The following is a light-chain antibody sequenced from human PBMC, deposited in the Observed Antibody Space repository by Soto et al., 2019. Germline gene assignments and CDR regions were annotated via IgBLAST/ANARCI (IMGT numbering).Light chain of an antibody. CDR1: QSVSSN. CDR3: QKYGSSPPWT. Sequence: EIVMTQSPATLSVSPGERATVPCRASQSVSSNLAWYQQKPGQAPRLLIFGASSRAAGIPDRFSGSGSGTDFTLTISRLEPEDFAVYYCQKYGSSPPWTFGQGTRLEI. CDR2: GAS. V-gene: IGKV3-20*01. J-gene: IGKJ5*01.